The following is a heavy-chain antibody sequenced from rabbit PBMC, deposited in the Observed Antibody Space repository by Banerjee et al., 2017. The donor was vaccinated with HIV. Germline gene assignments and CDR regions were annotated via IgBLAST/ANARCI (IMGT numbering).Heavy chain of an antibody. D-gene: IGHD1-1*01. CDR2: IDAGSSGNT. CDR1: GFSFSSSYW. V-gene: IGHV1S45*01. Sequence: QQQLEESGGGLVKPGASLTLTCTASGFSFSSSYWICWVRQAPGKGLEWIACIDAGSSGNTYYASWAKGRFTISKTSSTTVTLQMTSLTAADTATYFCASGPNSGNVYRGLWGQGTLVTVS. J-gene: IGHJ3*01. CDR3: ASGPNSGNVYRGL.